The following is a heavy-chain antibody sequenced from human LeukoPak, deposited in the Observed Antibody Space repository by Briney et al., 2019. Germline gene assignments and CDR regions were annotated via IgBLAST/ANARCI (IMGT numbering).Heavy chain of an antibody. CDR2: ISSYIGAA. CDR3: ARGKWEHLDY. D-gene: IGHD1-26*01. V-gene: IGHV1-18*01. CDR1: VTPLATI. Sequence: ASVKVSCKASVTPLATISWVRQAPGQGLEWMGWISSYIGAANYTQRLQGRVTMTTDTSTSTAYMELSSLRSEDTAVYYCARGKWEHLDYWGQGTLVTVSS. J-gene: IGHJ4*02.